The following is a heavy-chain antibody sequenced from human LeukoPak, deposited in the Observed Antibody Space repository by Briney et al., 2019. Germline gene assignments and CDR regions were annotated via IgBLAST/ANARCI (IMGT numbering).Heavy chain of an antibody. CDR2: ISGSSTYI. CDR3: ARDLAGHYYGSGSSFDY. D-gene: IGHD3-10*01. J-gene: IGHJ4*02. Sequence: SGGSLRLSCAASGFTFSSCGMNWVRQAPGKGLEWVSSISGSSTYIYYADSVKGRFTISRDNAKNSLFLQMDSLRAEDTAVYYCARDLAGHYYGSGSSFDYWGQGTLVTVS. CDR1: GFTFSSCG. V-gene: IGHV3-21*01.